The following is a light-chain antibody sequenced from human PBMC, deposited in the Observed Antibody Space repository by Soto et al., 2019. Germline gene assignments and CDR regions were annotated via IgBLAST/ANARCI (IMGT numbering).Light chain of an antibody. Sequence: EIVMTQSPATLSVSLGERATLSCRASQSVGSSLAWYQQKPGQPPRRLIYGASTRATGIPARFSGSGSGTEVTLTISSLLYEDFALYYCQQYNDWPLYTFGPGTKLEIK. J-gene: IGKJ2*01. CDR2: GAS. CDR3: QQYNDWPLYT. CDR1: QSVGSS. V-gene: IGKV3-15*01.